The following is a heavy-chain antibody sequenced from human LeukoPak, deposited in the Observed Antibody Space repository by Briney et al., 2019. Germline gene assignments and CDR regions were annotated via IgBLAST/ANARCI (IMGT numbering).Heavy chain of an antibody. CDR2: IHYRGNT. J-gene: IGHJ4*02. CDR1: GASISSGGYY. V-gene: IGHV4-31*03. CDR3: ARQPRAYYYDSSGYYFDY. D-gene: IGHD3-22*01. Sequence: SETLSLTCTVSGASISSGGYYWCWISQHPGKGLVWIGYIHYRGNTYYRPTLKSRLPTSLHTSKNQFSLKLSSVTAADTAVYYCARQPRAYYYDSSGYYFDYWGQGTLVTVSS.